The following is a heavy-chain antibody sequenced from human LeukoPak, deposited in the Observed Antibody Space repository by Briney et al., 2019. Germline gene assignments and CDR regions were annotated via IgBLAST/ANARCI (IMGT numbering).Heavy chain of an antibody. D-gene: IGHD6-13*01. CDR3: ARESIAAAGPASDYYYYYYMDV. J-gene: IGHJ6*03. Sequence: GESLKISCKGSGYSFTSYWIGWVRQMPGKGLEWMGIIYPGDSDTRYSPSFQGQVTISADKSISTAYLQWSSLKASDTAMYYCARESIAAAGPASDYYYYYYMDVWGKGTTVTVSS. CDR1: GYSFTSYW. CDR2: IYPGDSDT. V-gene: IGHV5-51*01.